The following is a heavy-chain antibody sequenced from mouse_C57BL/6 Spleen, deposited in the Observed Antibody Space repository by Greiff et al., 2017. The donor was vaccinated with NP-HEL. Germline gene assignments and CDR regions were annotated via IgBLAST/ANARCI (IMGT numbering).Heavy chain of an antibody. CDR2: ISGGGGNT. CDR3: ARQRDNNPFAY. D-gene: IGHD1-3*01. J-gene: IGHJ3*01. CDR1: GFTFSSYT. V-gene: IGHV5-9*01. Sequence: EVMLVESGGGLVKPGGSLKLSCAASGFTFSSYTMSWVRQTPEKRLEWVATISGGGGNTYYPDSVKGRSTISRDNAKNTLYLQMSSLRSEDTALYYCARQRDNNPFAYWGQGTLVTVSA.